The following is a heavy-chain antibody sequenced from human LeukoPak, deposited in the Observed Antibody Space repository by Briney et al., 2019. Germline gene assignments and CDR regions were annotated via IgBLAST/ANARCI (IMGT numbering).Heavy chain of an antibody. V-gene: IGHV4-38-2*02. D-gene: IGHD3-22*01. CDR2: IYHSGST. CDR3: AGQFDSSGSYFY. Sequence: PSETLSLTCTVSGSGYSISGGFYWGWIRQPPGKGLEWIGSIYHSGSTYYNPSLKSRATISVDTSKNQFSLKLKLVTAADTAVYYCAGQFDSSGSYFYWGQGTLVTVSS. CDR1: GSGYSISGGFY. J-gene: IGHJ4*02.